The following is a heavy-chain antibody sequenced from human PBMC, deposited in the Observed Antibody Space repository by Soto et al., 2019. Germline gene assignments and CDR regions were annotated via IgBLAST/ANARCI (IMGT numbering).Heavy chain of an antibody. J-gene: IGHJ6*03. CDR2: ISSSSSYI. CDR1: GFTFSSYS. Sequence: GGSLRLSCAASGFTFSSYSMNWVRQAPGKGLEWVSSISSSSSYIYYADSVKGRFTISRDNAKNSLYLQMNSLRAEDTAVYYCARERVVVVAATRGYYYMDVWGKGTTVTVSS. V-gene: IGHV3-21*01. CDR3: ARERVVVVAATRGYYYMDV. D-gene: IGHD2-15*01.